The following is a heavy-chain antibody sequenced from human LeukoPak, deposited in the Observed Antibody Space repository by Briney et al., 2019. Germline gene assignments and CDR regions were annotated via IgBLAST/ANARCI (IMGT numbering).Heavy chain of an antibody. D-gene: IGHD1-26*01. CDR2: IGSSDSTI. Sequence: PGGSLRLSCAASGFTFSSYEMNWVRQAPGKGLEWVSYIGSSDSTIYYADSVKGRFIISRDNAKNSLYLQMNSLRAEGTAVYYCARSSLVGALDYWGQGTLVTVSS. CDR1: GFTFSSYE. J-gene: IGHJ4*02. CDR3: ARSSLVGALDY. V-gene: IGHV3-48*03.